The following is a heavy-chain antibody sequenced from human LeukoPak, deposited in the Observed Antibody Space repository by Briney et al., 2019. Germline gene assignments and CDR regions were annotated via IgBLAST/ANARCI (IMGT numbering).Heavy chain of an antibody. CDR3: ASSIAVAGLSWFDP. D-gene: IGHD6-19*01. V-gene: IGHV4-30-4*08. Sequence: KASETLSLTCTVSGGSISSGDYYWSWIRRPPGKGLEWIGYIYYSGSTYYNPSLKSRVTISVDTSKNQFSLKLSSVTAADTAVYYCASSIAVAGLSWFDPWGQGTLVTVSS. J-gene: IGHJ5*02. CDR2: IYYSGST. CDR1: GGSISSGDYY.